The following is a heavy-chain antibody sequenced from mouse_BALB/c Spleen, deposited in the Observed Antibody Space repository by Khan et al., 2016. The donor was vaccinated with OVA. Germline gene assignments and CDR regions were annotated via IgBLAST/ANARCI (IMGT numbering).Heavy chain of an antibody. V-gene: IGHV1S81*02. CDR3: TRSGYGTFAY. Sequence: VQLQESGAELVKPGASVRLSCKASGYTFTSYYLYWVKQRPGQGLEWIGDINPSNGGTNFKEKFKNKATLTVDKSSSTAYMQLSSLTSEDSAVYYCTRSGYGTFAYWGQGTLVTVSA. CDR1: GYTFTSYY. CDR2: INPSNGGT. J-gene: IGHJ3*01. D-gene: IGHD2-1*01.